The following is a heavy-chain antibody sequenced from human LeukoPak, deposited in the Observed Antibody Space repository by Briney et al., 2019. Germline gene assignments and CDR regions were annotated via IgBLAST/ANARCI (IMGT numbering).Heavy chain of an antibody. CDR3: ARDYDSSGYYDY. D-gene: IGHD3-22*01. J-gene: IGHJ4*02. CDR1: GGSISSYY. Sequence: SETLSLTCTVSGGSISSYYRSWIRQPPGKGLEWIGYIYYSGSTNYNPSLKSRDTISVDTSKNQFSLKLSSVTAADTAVYYCARDYDSSGYYDYWGQGTLVTVSS. CDR2: IYYSGST. V-gene: IGHV4-59*01.